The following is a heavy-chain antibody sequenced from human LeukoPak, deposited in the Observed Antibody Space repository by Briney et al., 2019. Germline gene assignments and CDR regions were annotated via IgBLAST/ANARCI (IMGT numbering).Heavy chain of an antibody. CDR3: AKDPNKVGYDGLFDY. Sequence: GGSLRLSCAASGFTVSSNYMSWVRQAPGKGLEWVSVIYSGGSTYYADSVKGRFTISRDNSKNTLYLQMNSLRAEDTAVYYCAKDPNKVGYDGLFDYWGQGTLVTVSS. CDR1: GFTVSSNY. CDR2: IYSGGST. J-gene: IGHJ4*02. D-gene: IGHD5-12*01. V-gene: IGHV3-53*01.